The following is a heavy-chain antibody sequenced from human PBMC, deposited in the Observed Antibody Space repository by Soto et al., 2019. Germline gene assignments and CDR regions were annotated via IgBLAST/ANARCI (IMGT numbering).Heavy chain of an antibody. CDR1: GGSISTGAYS. Sequence: SETLSLTCAVSGGSISTGAYSWSWIRQPPGNGLEWIGYIYHSGSAYYNPSLKSRVTMSVDRSKNQSSLKLSSVTAADTAVYYCARGKWSSPEDYWGQGTLVTVSS. CDR2: IYHSGSA. D-gene: IGHD2-8*01. CDR3: ARGKWSSPEDY. V-gene: IGHV4-30-2*01. J-gene: IGHJ4*02.